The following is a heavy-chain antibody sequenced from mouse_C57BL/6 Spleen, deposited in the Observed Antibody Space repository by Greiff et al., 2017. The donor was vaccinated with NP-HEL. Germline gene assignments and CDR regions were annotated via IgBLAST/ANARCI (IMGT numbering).Heavy chain of an antibody. J-gene: IGHJ3*01. V-gene: IGHV1-55*01. CDR3: ARGHYYGSSPFAY. D-gene: IGHD1-1*01. CDR1: GYTFTSYW. CDR2: IYPGSGST. Sequence: QVQLQQSGAELVKPGASVKMSCKASGYTFTSYWITWVKQRPGQGLEWIGDIYPGSGSTNYNEKFKSKATLTVDTSSSTAYMQLSSLTSEDSAVYYCARGHYYGSSPFAYWGQGTLVTVSA.